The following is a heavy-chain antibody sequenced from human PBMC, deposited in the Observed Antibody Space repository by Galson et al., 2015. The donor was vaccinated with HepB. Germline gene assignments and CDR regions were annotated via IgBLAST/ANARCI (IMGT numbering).Heavy chain of an antibody. CDR3: ARDRRVPARGCSSTSCYHHYYYYGMDV. J-gene: IGHJ6*02. D-gene: IGHD2-2*01. CDR2: ISSSSSYI. CDR1: GFTFSSYS. V-gene: IGHV3-21*01. Sequence: SLRLSCAASGFTFSSYSMNWVRQAPGKGLEWVSSISSSSSYIYYADSVKGRFTISRDNAKNSLYLQMNSLRAEDTAVYYCARDRRVPARGCSSTSCYHHYYYYGMDVWGQGTTVTVSS.